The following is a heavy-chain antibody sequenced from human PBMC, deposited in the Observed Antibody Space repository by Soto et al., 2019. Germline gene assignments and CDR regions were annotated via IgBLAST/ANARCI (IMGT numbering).Heavy chain of an antibody. Sequence: QVQLQQWGAGLLKPSETLSLTCAVYGGSVSGYYWSWIRQPPGKGLEWIGEINHSGSTNYNPSRKSRVTISVDTSKNQFSLKLSSVTAADTAVYYCACGAGPRYFDYWGQGTLVTVSS. CDR1: GGSVSGYY. V-gene: IGHV4-34*01. CDR3: ACGAGPRYFDY. D-gene: IGHD1-1*01. J-gene: IGHJ4*02. CDR2: INHSGST.